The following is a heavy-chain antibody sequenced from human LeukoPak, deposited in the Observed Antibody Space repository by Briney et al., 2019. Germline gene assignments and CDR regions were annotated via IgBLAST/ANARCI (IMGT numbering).Heavy chain of an antibody. V-gene: IGHV4-61*02. D-gene: IGHD3-10*01. CDR3: ARVPRRGERFDP. J-gene: IGHJ5*02. CDR2: IYTSGST. Sequence: PSETLSLTCTVSGGSISSGSYYWSWIRQPAGKGLEWIGRIYTSGSTNYNPSLKSRVTISIDMSNNHFSLTLKSVTAADKAVYYCARVPRRGERFDPWGQGTLVTVSS. CDR1: GGSISSGSYY.